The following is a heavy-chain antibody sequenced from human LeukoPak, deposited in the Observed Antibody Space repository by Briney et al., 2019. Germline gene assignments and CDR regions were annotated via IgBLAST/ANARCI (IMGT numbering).Heavy chain of an antibody. J-gene: IGHJ4*02. CDR2: ISSSSYI. CDR3: ARDNNDFWSGYYTGIDY. Sequence: AGGSLRLSCAASGFTFSSYSMNWVRQAPGKGLEWVSSISSSSYIYYADSVKGRFTISRDNAKNSLYLQMNSLRAEDTAVYYCARDNNDFWSGYYTGIDYWGQGTLVTVSS. D-gene: IGHD3-3*01. CDR1: GFTFSSYS. V-gene: IGHV3-21*01.